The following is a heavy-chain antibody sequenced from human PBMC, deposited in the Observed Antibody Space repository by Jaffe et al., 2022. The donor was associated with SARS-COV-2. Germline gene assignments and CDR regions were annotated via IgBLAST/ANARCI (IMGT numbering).Heavy chain of an antibody. CDR1: GGSFSGYY. J-gene: IGHJ4*02. V-gene: IGHV4-34*01. CDR3: ARGSGSFHYLLDY. Sequence: QVQLQQWGAGLLKPSETLSLTCAVYGGSFSGYYWSWIRQPPGKGLEWIGEINHSGSTNYNPSLKSRVTISVDTSKNQFSLKLSSVTAADTAVYYCARGSGSFHYLLDYWGQGTLVTVSS. CDR2: INHSGST. D-gene: IGHD1-26*01.